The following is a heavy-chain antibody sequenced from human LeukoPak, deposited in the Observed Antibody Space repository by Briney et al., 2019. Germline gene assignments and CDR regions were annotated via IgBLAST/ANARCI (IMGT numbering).Heavy chain of an antibody. CDR2: LSGGSGST. CDR3: AKDVGKWESLHFFDY. V-gene: IGHV3-23*01. D-gene: IGHD1-26*01. J-gene: IGHJ4*02. Sequence: GGSLRLSCAASGFTFSSYAMSWVRQAPGKGLAWVSTLSGGSGSTYCADSVKGRFTISRDNSRNTLYLQINSLRGDDTAVYYCAKDVGKWESLHFFDYWGQGTLVTVSS. CDR1: GFTFSSYA.